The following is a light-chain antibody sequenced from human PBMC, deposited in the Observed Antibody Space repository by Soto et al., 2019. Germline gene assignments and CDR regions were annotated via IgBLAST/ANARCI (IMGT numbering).Light chain of an antibody. CDR2: KAS. Sequence: DFQMTQSPSTLSASVGDRVTITCRASQSISSWLAWCQQKPGKAPKLLIYKASSLESGVPSRFSGSGSGTEFTLTISSLQPDDFATYYCQQYNSFWTFGQGTRWIS. CDR3: QQYNSFWT. J-gene: IGKJ1*01. CDR1: QSISSW. V-gene: IGKV1-5*03.